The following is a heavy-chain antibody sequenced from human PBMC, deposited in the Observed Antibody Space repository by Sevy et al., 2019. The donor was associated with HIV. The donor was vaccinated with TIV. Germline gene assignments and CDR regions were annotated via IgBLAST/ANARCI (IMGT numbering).Heavy chain of an antibody. CDR1: GFSFSSYG. Sequence: GGSLRLSCAASGFSFSSYGMHWVRQAPGKGLEWVAVISYDGSNKYYAYSMKGRFTISRDNSKNTLYLQMNSLRAEDTAVYYCAKSSGSTIWGHGTLVTVSS. J-gene: IGHJ4*03. V-gene: IGHV3-30*18. CDR2: ISYDGSNK. D-gene: IGHD3-22*01. CDR3: AKSSGSTI.